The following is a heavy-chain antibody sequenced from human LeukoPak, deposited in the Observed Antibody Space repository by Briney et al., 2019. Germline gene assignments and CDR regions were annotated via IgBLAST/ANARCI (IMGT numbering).Heavy chain of an antibody. CDR3: ARERGSGGFDY. J-gene: IGHJ4*02. Sequence: PSETLSLTCAVPGGSITSHDWSWIRQPQGKGLEWIGYIYFSGSTDYNPSLKGRVTISVDASKNQFSLKLTSVTAADTAVYYCARERGSGGFDYWGQGTLVTVSS. CDR1: GGSITSHD. V-gene: IGHV4-59*11. D-gene: IGHD2-15*01. CDR2: IYFSGST.